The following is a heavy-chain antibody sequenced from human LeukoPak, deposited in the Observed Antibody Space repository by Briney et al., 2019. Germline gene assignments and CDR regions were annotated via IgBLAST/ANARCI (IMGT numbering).Heavy chain of an antibody. CDR3: ARGLINGHDFDY. V-gene: IGHV1-8*01. CDR1: GYTFTSYD. D-gene: IGHD1-20*01. CDR2: MNPNSGNT. Sequence: WASVKVSCKASGYTFTSYDINWVRQATGQGLEWMGWMNPNSGNTGYAQKFQGRVTMTRNTSISTAYMELSSLRSEDTAVYYCARGLINGHDFDYWGQGTLVTVSS. J-gene: IGHJ4*02.